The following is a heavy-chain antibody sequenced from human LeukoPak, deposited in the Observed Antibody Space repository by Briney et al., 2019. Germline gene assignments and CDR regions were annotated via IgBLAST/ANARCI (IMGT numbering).Heavy chain of an antibody. Sequence: ASVKVSCKVSGYTLTELSMHLVRQAPGKGLEWVSYISSSSSTIYYADSVKDRFTISRDNAKNSVYLQMNSLRAEDTAMYYCARDGGSSWYGALDIWGQGTMVTVSS. CDR2: ISSSSSTI. D-gene: IGHD6-13*01. J-gene: IGHJ3*02. V-gene: IGHV3-48*01. CDR1: GYTLTELS. CDR3: ARDGGSSWYGALDI.